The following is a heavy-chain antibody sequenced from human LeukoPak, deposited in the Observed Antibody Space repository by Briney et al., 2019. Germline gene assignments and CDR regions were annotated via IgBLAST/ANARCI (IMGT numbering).Heavy chain of an antibody. CDR1: GDSLTSGSRY. CDR3: ARERDSLAERRPHPLLGFGYYMDV. CDR2: FYSSTRT. D-gene: IGHD1-1*01. V-gene: IGHV4-61*09. J-gene: IGHJ6*03. Sequence: PSQTLSLTCTVSGDSLTSGSRYWSWIRQPAGKELEWIGHFYSSTRTTYNPSLESRVTISVDTSKNQFSLKLSSVTAADTAVYYCARERDSLAERRPHPLLGFGYYMDVWGKGTTVTVSS.